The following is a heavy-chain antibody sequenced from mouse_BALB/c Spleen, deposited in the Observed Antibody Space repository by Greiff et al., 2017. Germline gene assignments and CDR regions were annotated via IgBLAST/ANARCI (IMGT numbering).Heavy chain of an antibody. Sequence: EVKLQESGGDLVKPGGSLKLSCAASGFTFTSYGMSWVRQTPDKRLEWVATISSGGSYTYYPDSVKGRFTISRDNAKNTLYLRMSSLKSEDTAMYYCARGYRYDGGGRDYYAMDYGGQGTSVTVSS. CDR1: GFTFTSYG. J-gene: IGHJ4*01. D-gene: IGHD2-14*01. CDR2: ISSGGSYT. CDR3: ARGYRYDGGGRDYYAMDY. V-gene: IGHV5-6*01.